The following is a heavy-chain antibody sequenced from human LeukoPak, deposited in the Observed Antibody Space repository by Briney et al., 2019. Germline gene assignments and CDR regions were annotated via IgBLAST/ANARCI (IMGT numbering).Heavy chain of an antibody. CDR2: IYSGGST. CDR3: ARADYGSGSYSVLAFDI. V-gene: IGHV3-53*01. Sequence: GGSLRLSCAASGFTVSSNYMSWVRQAPGKGLKWVSTIYSGGSTDYADSVKGRFTISRDNSKSTFYLQMNSLRAEDTAVYYCARADYGSGSYSVLAFDIWGQGTMVTVSS. CDR1: GFTVSSNY. J-gene: IGHJ3*02. D-gene: IGHD3-10*01.